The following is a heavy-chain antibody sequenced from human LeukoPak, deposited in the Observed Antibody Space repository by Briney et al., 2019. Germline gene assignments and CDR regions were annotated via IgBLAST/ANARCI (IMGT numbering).Heavy chain of an antibody. D-gene: IGHD3-3*01. J-gene: IGHJ4*02. CDR3: ARDQYDTWSRRGYFDS. CDR2: IKLDGSEK. CDR1: GFTFAKYW. Sequence: GGSLRLSCVASGFTFAKYWMSWVRQAPGKGLEWVANIKLDGSEKNYVDSVEGRFPISRDDTKNSLYLQMNSLRAEDTAVFYCARDQYDTWSRRGYFDSWGQGTLVIVSS. V-gene: IGHV3-7*03.